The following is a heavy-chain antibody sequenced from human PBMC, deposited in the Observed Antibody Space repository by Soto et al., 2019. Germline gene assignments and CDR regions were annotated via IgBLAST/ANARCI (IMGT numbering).Heavy chain of an antibody. D-gene: IGHD2-2*01. Sequence: SETLSLTCTVSGGSISSGGYYWSWMRQHPGKGLEWIGYIYYSGSTYYNPSLKSRVTISVDTSKNQFSLKLSSVTAADTAVYYCARDPNYCSSTSCYAMFDYWGQGTLVTVSS. CDR2: IYYSGST. CDR3: ARDPNYCSSTSCYAMFDY. J-gene: IGHJ4*02. CDR1: GGSISSGGYY. V-gene: IGHV4-31*03.